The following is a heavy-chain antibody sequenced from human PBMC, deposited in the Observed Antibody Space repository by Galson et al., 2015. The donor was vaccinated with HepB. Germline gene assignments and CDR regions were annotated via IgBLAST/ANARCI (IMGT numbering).Heavy chain of an antibody. CDR2: TYYRSKWYN. CDR1: GDSVSTNIVD. J-gene: IGHJ6*02. V-gene: IGHV6-1*01. CDR3: TRVLHLARRIDV. D-gene: IGHD2-15*01. Sequence: CAISGDSVSTNIVDWNWIRQSPSRGLEWLGRTYYRSKWYNDYAVSVQSRITINPDSSRNQFSLHLSSVTPEDTGVYHCTRVLHLARRIDVWGQGTTVTVSS.